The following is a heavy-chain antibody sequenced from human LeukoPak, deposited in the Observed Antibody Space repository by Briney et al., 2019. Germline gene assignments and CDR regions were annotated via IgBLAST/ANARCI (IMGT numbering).Heavy chain of an antibody. V-gene: IGHV4-38-2*02. D-gene: IGHD6-6*01. CDR1: GYSLSSGYY. Sequence: SDTLSLTCTVSGYSLSSGYYWGWIRQPPGKGLEGIGSIYHSGSTYYNPSLRSRVPISVDTSKNQFSLKLRPVTRADTAVYYCARVGYSSSSGDYWGQGTLVTVSS. CDR3: ARVGYSSSSGDY. CDR2: IYHSGST. J-gene: IGHJ4*02.